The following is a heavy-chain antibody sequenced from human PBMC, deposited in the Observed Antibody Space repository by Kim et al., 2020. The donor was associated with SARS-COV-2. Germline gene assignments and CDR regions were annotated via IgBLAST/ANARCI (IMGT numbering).Heavy chain of an antibody. CDR3: AKGDYDILTGTGTNYYYYGMDV. CDR2: ISGDGGST. D-gene: IGHD3-9*01. Sequence: GGSLRLSCAASGFTFDDYAMHWVRQAPGKGLEWVSLISGDGGSTYYADSVKGRFTISRDNSKNSLYLQMNSLRTEDTALYYCAKGDYDILTGTGTNYYYYGMDVWGQGTTVTVSS. J-gene: IGHJ6*02. V-gene: IGHV3-43*02. CDR1: GFTFDDYA.